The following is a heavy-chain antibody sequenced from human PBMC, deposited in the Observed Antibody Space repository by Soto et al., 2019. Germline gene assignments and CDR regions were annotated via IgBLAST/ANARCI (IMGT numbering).Heavy chain of an antibody. V-gene: IGHV1-18*01. CDR1: GDSFTNYG. CDR2: ISAFNGNT. J-gene: IGHJ6*03. D-gene: IGHD6-19*01. CDR3: ARDRGVAPPVAGNTHYYYYMDV. Sequence: QDQLVQSGAEVKKPGASVTVSCKASGDSFTNYGVTWVRQAPGQGLEWMGWISAFNGNTHYAQNLQGRVTMTTDASTSTACMELRSQRSDDTAVYYCARDRGVAPPVAGNTHYYYYMDVWGKGTTVTVSS.